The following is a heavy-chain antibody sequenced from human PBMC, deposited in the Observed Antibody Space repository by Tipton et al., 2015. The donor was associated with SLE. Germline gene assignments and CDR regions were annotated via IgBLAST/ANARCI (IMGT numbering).Heavy chain of an antibody. V-gene: IGHV3-NL1*01. Sequence: SLRLSCAASGFTFSSYGMHWVRQAPGKGLEWVSVTSISGTTTHYADSVKGRFTISRDNSKNTLYLQMNSLRVEDTAVYYCAKEVFDSSSWSVYYYYGMDVWGQGTTVTVSS. CDR3: AKEVFDSSSWSVYYYYGMDV. CDR1: GFTFSSYG. D-gene: IGHD6-13*01. J-gene: IGHJ6*02. CDR2: TSISGTTT.